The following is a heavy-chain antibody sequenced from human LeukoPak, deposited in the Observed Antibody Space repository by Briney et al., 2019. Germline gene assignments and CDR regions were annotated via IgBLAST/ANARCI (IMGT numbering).Heavy chain of an antibody. CDR1: GFTFSSYW. D-gene: IGHD3-22*01. V-gene: IGHV3-7*03. Sequence: GGSLRLSCAASGFTFSSYWMSWVRQAPGKGLEWVANIKQDGSEKYYVDSVKGRFTISRDNAKNSLYLQMNSLRAEDTALYYCAKDMGGYYPYFDYWGQGTLVTVSS. CDR3: AKDMGGYYPYFDY. J-gene: IGHJ4*02. CDR2: IKQDGSEK.